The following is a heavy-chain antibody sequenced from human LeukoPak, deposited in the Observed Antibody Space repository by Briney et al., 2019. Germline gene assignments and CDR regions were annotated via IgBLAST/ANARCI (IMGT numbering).Heavy chain of an antibody. CDR2: INAGNGNT. CDR1: GYTFTSYA. V-gene: IGHV1-3*03. D-gene: IGHD3-10*01. J-gene: IGHJ4*02. Sequence: ASVKVSCKASGYTFTSYAMHWVRQAPGQRLEWMGWINAGNGNTKYSQEFQGRVTITRDTSASTAYMELSSLRSEDTAVYYCAEDRDYYGSGSPLFDWGQGTLVTVSS. CDR3: AEDRDYYGSGSPLFD.